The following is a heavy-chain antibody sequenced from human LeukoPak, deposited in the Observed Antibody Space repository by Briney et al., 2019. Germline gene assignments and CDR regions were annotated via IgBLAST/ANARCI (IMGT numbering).Heavy chain of an antibody. CDR3: TTEKIVVVPAAKDCYYYGMDV. Sequence: GGSLRLSWAASGFTFSNAWMNWVRQAPGKGLEWVGRIKRKTDGGTTDYAAPVKGRFTISRDDSKNTLYLQMNSLKTEDTAVYYCTTEKIVVVPAAKDCYYYGMDVWGQGTTVTVSS. D-gene: IGHD2-2*01. V-gene: IGHV3-15*07. J-gene: IGHJ6*02. CDR2: IKRKTDGGTT. CDR1: GFTFSNAW.